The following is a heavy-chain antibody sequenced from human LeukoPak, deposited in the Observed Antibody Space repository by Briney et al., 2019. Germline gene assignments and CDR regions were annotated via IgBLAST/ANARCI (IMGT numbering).Heavy chain of an antibody. J-gene: IGHJ4*02. CDR1: GFTFSSYS. CDR3: ARDYGGSSPFDY. V-gene: IGHV3-21*01. Sequence: GGSLRLSCAASGFTFSSYSMNWVRHAPGKGLEWVSSISSSSSYIYYADSVKGRFTISRDNAKNSLYLQMNSLRAEDTAVYYCARDYGGSSPFDYWGQGTLVTVSS. D-gene: IGHD4-23*01. CDR2: ISSSSSYI.